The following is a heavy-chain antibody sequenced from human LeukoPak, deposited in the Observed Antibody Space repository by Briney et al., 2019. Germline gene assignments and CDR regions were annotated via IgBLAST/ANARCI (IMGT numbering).Heavy chain of an antibody. Sequence: PSQTLSLTCAVYGRSFIGYYWSCIRQPPGKGMEWIGEINHSVSTNYNPSLKSRVTISVDTSKNQFSLKLSAVTAADTAVYYCARGRYYGSGSHPVDYWGQGTLVTVSS. CDR3: ARGRYYGSGSHPVDY. D-gene: IGHD3-10*01. J-gene: IGHJ4*02. V-gene: IGHV4-34*01. CDR1: GRSFIGYY. CDR2: INHSVST.